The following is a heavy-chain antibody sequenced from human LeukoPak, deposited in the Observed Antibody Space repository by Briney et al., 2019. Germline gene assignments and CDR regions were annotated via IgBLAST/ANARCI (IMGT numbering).Heavy chain of an antibody. V-gene: IGHV4-30-4*08. D-gene: IGHD3-22*01. CDR2: IYYSGST. CDR3: ARSHSDYYDSSGHFDY. Sequence: SETLSLTCTVSGGSISSGDYYWSWIRQPPGKGLEWIGYIYYSGSTYYNPSLKSRVTISVDTSKNQFSLKLSSVTAADTAVYYCARSHSDYYDSSGHFDYWGQGTLVTVSS. J-gene: IGHJ4*02. CDR1: GGSISSGDYY.